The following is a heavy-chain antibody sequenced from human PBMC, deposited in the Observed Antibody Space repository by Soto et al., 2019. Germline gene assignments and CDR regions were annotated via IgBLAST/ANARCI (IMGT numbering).Heavy chain of an antibody. V-gene: IGHV3-49*04. J-gene: IGHJ6*02. CDR2: IRSKAYGGTA. Sequence: GGSLRLSCTASGFTFGDYAMSWVRQAPGKGLEWVGFIRSKAYGGTAEYAASVKGRFTISRDDSKSIAYLQRNSLKTEDTAVYYCTRDSYYDFWSGYWAHTYYYYGMDVWGQGTTVTVSS. D-gene: IGHD3-3*01. CDR1: GFTFGDYA. CDR3: TRDSYYDFWSGYWAHTYYYYGMDV.